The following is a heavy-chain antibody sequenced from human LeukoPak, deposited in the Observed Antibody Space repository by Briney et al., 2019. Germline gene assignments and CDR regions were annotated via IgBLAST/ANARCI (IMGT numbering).Heavy chain of an antibody. Sequence: GGSLRLSCAASGFRFSSYAMSWVRQAPGKGLEWVSAISGSGGSTYYADSVRGLFTISRDIFKNTLYLQMNSLRAEDTAVYHCVKSAGKDGYRDVFDIWGQGTVVTVSS. V-gene: IGHV3-23*01. CDR2: ISGSGGST. CDR1: GFRFSSYA. D-gene: IGHD5-24*01. J-gene: IGHJ3*02. CDR3: VKSAGKDGYRDVFDI.